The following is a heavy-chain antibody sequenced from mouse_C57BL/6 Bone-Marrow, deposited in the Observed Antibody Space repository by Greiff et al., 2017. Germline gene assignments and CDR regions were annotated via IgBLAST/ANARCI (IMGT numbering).Heavy chain of an antibody. D-gene: IGHD1-1*01. J-gene: IGHJ3*01. CDR1: GYAFSSSW. V-gene: IGHV1-82*01. CDR3: ARGAYGPFAY. CDR2: IYPGDGDT. Sequence: VQRVESGPELVKPGASVKISCKASGYAFSSSWMNWVKQRPGKGLEWIGRIYPGDGDTNYNGKFKGKATLTADKSSSTAYMQLSSLTSEDSAVYFCARGAYGPFAYWGQGTLVTVSA.